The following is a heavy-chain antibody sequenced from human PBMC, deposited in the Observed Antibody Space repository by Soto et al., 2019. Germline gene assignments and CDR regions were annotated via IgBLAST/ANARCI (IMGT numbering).Heavy chain of an antibody. CDR3: ARADSGSGHYYYGMDV. J-gene: IGHJ6*02. CDR1: GFTVSSNY. CDR2: IYSGGST. Sequence: GGSLRLSCAASGFTVSSNYMSWVRQSPGKGLEWVSVIYSGGSTYYADSVKGRFTISRDNSKNTLYLQMNSLRAEDTAVYYCARADSGSGHYYYGMDVWGQATTVTVS. D-gene: IGHD1-26*01. V-gene: IGHV3-53*01.